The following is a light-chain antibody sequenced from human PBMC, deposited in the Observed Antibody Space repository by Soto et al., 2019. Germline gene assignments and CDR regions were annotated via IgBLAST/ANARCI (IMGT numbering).Light chain of an antibody. Sequence: EIVMTQSPATLSVSPGERATLPCRASQSVSSNLAWYQQKPGQAPRILIYSASTRATGIPARFSGNGSGTEFTLTISSLQSEDFAVYYCQQYNNWFTFGPGTKVDIK. J-gene: IGKJ3*01. V-gene: IGKV3-15*01. CDR2: SAS. CDR3: QQYNNWFT. CDR1: QSVSSN.